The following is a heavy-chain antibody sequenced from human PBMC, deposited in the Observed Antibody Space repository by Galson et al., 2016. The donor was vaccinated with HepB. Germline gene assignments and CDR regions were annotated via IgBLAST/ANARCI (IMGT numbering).Heavy chain of an antibody. J-gene: IGHJ4*02. D-gene: IGHD5-24*01. CDR3: ARDQRGDGLPFDY. Sequence: SETLSLTCTVSGGSVRNYFWNWIRQAPGQGLEWIGYIFLSDPEYSNTYNPYLQSRATISLDSSSNRVSLILTSLTAADTAFYYCARDQRGDGLPFDYWGQGVLVTVSS. V-gene: IGHV4-59*02. CDR1: GGSVRNYF. CDR2: IFLSDPEYSN.